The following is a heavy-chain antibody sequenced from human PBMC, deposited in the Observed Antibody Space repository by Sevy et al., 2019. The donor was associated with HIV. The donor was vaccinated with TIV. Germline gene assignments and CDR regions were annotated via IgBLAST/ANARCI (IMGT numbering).Heavy chain of an antibody. V-gene: IGHV4-59*01. J-gene: IGHJ4*02. CDR2: IYYNGST. Sequence: SETLSLTCTVSGGSFSSYYWSWIRQPPGKGLEWIGYIYYNGSTNSNPSLKSRFTISAHTSKNQFSLKLNSVTAADTAVYYCARGKVLLDYWGQGTLVTVSS. CDR1: GGSFSSYY. CDR3: ARGKVLLDY. D-gene: IGHD3-16*01.